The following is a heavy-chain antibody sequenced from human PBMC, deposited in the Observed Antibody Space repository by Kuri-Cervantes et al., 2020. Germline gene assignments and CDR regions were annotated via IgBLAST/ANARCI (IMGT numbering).Heavy chain of an antibody. CDR3: ARDPVPREYGAYIPYYYYMDV. CDR1: GGTFNNYA. V-gene: IGHV1-69*06. J-gene: IGHJ6*03. Sequence: SVKVSCKASGGTFNNYAISWVRQAPGQGLEWMGGIIPFFGTPKYVEKFKGRVTITADKSTSTTYMELGSLRSEDTAVYYCARDPVPREYGAYIPYYYYMDVWGKGTTVTVSS. CDR2: IIPFFGTP. D-gene: IGHD4-17*01.